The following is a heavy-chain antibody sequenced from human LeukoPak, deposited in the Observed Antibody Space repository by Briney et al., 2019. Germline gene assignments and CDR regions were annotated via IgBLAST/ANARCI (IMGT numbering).Heavy chain of an antibody. D-gene: IGHD2-21*02. Sequence: SETLSLTCTVPGGSFDAYYWSWIRQPPGKGLKWIGYIYYTGSTTYNPPPHSRLTISLDTSKTQLSPRLSSATTEDTAVYFCARGVTRWGQGTVVSVS. CDR1: GGSFDAYY. J-gene: IGHJ4*02. V-gene: IGHV4-59*01. CDR3: ARGVTR. CDR2: IYYTGST.